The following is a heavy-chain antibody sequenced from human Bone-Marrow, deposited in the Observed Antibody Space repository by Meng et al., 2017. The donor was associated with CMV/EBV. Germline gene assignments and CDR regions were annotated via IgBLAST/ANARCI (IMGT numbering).Heavy chain of an antibody. V-gene: IGHV4-39*07. CDR3: AREGRGKYYYYGMDV. J-gene: IGHJ6*02. Sequence: SETLSLTCTASGGFIGISSHYWGWIRQSPRKGLEWIGSMYYGVRPYYNPSLKSRVTMSLDTSKTQLSLSLSSVTAADTAVYYCAREGRGKYYYYGMDVWGQATTVTVSS. CDR2: MYYGVRP. D-gene: IGHD3-10*01. CDR1: GGFIGISSHY.